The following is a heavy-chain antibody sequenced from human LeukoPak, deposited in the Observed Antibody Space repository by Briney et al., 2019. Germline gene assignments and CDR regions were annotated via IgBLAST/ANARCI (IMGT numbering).Heavy chain of an antibody. D-gene: IGHD3-22*01. CDR1: GFTFSNYW. J-gene: IGHJ4*02. CDR2: IYSDGSTT. CDR3: AKDRGYYYDSSAYGSYFDY. Sequence: GRSLRLSCTTSGFTFSNYWMHWVRQAPGKGLVWVSLIYSDGSTTVYADSVKGRFTTCRDNSKHSLYLQMNSLRTEDTALYYCAKDRGYYYDSSAYGSYFDYWGQGTLVTVSS. V-gene: IGHV3-74*01.